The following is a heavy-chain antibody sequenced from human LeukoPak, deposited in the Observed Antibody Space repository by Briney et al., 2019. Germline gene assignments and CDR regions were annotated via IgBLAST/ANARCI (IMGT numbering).Heavy chain of an antibody. J-gene: IGHJ4*02. Sequence: ASVKVSCKASGYTFTGYYMHWVRQAPGQGLEWMGWINPNSGGTNYAQKIQGRVTMTRDTSISTAYMELSRLRSDDTAVYYCARDPDPYCSGGSCYGGPDYWGQGTLVTVSS. CDR3: ARDPDPYCSGGSCYGGPDY. CDR1: GYTFTGYY. CDR2: INPNSGGT. V-gene: IGHV1-2*02. D-gene: IGHD2-15*01.